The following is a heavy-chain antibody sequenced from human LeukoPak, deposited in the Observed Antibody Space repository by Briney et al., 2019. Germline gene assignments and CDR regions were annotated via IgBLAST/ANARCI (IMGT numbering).Heavy chain of an antibody. CDR3: ARPARVFWGSYRPNPHYFDY. Sequence: GESLKISCKGSGYSFTSYWIGWVRQMPGKGLEWMGIIYPGDSDTRYSPSFQGQVTISADKSISTAYLQRSSLKASDTAMYYCARPARVFWGSYRPNPHYFDYWGQGTLVTVSS. J-gene: IGHJ4*02. V-gene: IGHV5-51*01. CDR2: IYPGDSDT. CDR1: GYSFTSYW. D-gene: IGHD3-16*02.